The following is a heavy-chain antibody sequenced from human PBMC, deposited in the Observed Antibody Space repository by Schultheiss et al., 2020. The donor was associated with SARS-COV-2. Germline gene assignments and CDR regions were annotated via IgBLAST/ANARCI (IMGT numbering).Heavy chain of an antibody. Sequence: SVKVSCKASGGTFSSYAISWVRQAPGQGLEWMGGIIPIFGTANYAQKFQGRVTMTRNTSISTAYMELSSLRSEDTAVYYCATHLNYYDSSGYAYWGQGTLVTVSS. J-gene: IGHJ4*02. CDR2: IIPIFGTA. D-gene: IGHD3-22*01. CDR1: GGTFSSYA. CDR3: ATHLNYYDSSGYAY. V-gene: IGHV1-69*05.